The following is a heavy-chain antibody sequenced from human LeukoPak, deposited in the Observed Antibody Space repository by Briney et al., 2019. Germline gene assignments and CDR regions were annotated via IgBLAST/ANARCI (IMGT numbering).Heavy chain of an antibody. V-gene: IGHV3-23*01. CDR3: AKVNSDIVVVPAATSFDY. D-gene: IGHD2-2*01. Sequence: GGSLRLSCAASGFTFSSYAMSWVRQAPGKGLEWVSAISGTVGSTYYADSVKGRFTISRDNSKNTLYLQMNSLRAEDTAVYYCAKVNSDIVVVPAATSFDYWGQGTLVTVSS. J-gene: IGHJ4*02. CDR1: GFTFSSYA. CDR2: ISGTVGST.